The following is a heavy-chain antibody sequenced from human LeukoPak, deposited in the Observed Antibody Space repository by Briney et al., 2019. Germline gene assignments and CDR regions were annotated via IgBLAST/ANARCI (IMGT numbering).Heavy chain of an antibody. J-gene: IGHJ4*02. CDR2: ISGSSSTI. V-gene: IGHV3-48*01. D-gene: IGHD1-26*01. CDR1: GFTFSSYS. CDR3: ARVAYSGSYSGY. Sequence: PGGSLRLSCAASGFTFSSYSMNWVRQAPGKGLEWVSYISGSSSTIYYADSVKGRFTISRDNAKNSLYLQMNSLRAEDTAVYYCARVAYSGSYSGYWGQGTLVTVSS.